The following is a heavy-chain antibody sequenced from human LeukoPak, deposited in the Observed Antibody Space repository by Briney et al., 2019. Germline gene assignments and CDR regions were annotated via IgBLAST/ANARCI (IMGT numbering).Heavy chain of an antibody. J-gene: IGHJ6*03. V-gene: IGHV3-49*03. CDR3: TRGVEQWLVNYYYYYMDV. CDR1: GFTFDDYA. Sequence: PGGSLRLSCAASGFTFDDYAMSWFRQAPGERREWVGFIRSKAHGGTTEYAASVKGRFTISRDDSKSIAYLQMNSLKTEDTAVYYCTRGVEQWLVNYYYYYMDVWGKGTTVTVSS. D-gene: IGHD6-19*01. CDR2: IRSKAHGGTT.